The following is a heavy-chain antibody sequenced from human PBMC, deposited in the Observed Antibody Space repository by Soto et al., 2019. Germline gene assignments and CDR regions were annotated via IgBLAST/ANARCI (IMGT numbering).Heavy chain of an antibody. CDR3: TRLIAVAANFDY. D-gene: IGHD6-19*01. Sequence: GESLKISCTASGFTFGDYAMSWFRQAPGKGLEWVGFIRSKAYGGTTEYAASVKGRFTISRDDSKSIAYLQMNSLKTEDTAVYYCTRLIAVAANFDYWGQGTLVTVSS. CDR1: GFTFGDYA. CDR2: IRSKAYGGTT. V-gene: IGHV3-49*03. J-gene: IGHJ4*02.